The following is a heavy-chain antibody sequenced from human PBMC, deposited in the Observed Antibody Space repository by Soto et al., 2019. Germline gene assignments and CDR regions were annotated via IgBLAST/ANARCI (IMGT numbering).Heavy chain of an antibody. J-gene: IGHJ4*02. CDR1: GGSFSGYY. D-gene: IGHD3-10*01. V-gene: IGHV4-34*01. CDR2: INHSGST. CDR3: ARGAVLNYGSGSYYNPSFDY. Sequence: QVQLQQWGAGLLKPSETLSLTCAVYGGSFSGYYWSWIRQPPGKGLEWIGEINHSGSTNYNPSLKRRVTISVDTSKNQFSLKLSSVTAADTAVYYCARGAVLNYGSGSYYNPSFDYWGQGTLVTVSS.